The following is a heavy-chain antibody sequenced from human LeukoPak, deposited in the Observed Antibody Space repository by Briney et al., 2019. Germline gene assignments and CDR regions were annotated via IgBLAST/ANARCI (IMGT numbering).Heavy chain of an antibody. V-gene: IGHV4-31*03. CDR3: AREDIVVVPAAFDY. CDR1: GGSISSSSYY. CDR2: IYYSGST. J-gene: IGHJ4*02. Sequence: SETLSLTCTVSGGSISSSSYYWGWIRQHPGKGLEWIGYIYYSGSTYYNPSLKSRVTISVDTSKNQFSLKLSSVTAADTAVYYCAREDIVVVPAAFDYWGQGTLVTVSS. D-gene: IGHD2-2*01.